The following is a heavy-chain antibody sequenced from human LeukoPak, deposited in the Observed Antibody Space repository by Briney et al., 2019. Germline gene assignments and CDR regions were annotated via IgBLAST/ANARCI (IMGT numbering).Heavy chain of an antibody. D-gene: IGHD6-6*01. CDR3: ARENEPAARSFDY. V-gene: IGHV4-4*07. J-gene: IGHJ4*02. CDR1: GGSISTYY. Sequence: SETLSLTCTVSGGSISTYYWSWIRQPAGKGLEWIGRIYTSGSSNYNTPLKSQVTMSVDTSKNQFSLKLSSVTAADTAVYYCARENEPAARSFDYWGQGTLVTVSS. CDR2: IYTSGSS.